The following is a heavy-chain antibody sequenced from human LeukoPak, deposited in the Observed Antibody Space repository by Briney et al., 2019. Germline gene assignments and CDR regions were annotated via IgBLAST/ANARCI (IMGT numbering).Heavy chain of an antibody. CDR3: ARVRVGATRFDY. J-gene: IGHJ4*02. CDR1: GFTFSGYW. Sequence: GGSLRLSCAASGFTFSGYWMSWVRQAPGKGLEWVANIKQDGSEKYYVDSVKGRFTISRDNAKNSLYLQMNSLRAEDTAVYYCARVRVGATRFDYWGQGTLVTVSS. V-gene: IGHV3-7*03. CDR2: IKQDGSEK. D-gene: IGHD1-26*01.